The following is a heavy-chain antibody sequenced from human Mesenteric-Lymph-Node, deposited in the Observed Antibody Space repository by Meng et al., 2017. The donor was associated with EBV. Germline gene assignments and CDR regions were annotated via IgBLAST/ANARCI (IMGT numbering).Heavy chain of an antibody. V-gene: IGHV3-21*05. D-gene: IGHD3-10*01. CDR2: ISRSSSSI. CDR3: ATGTYYWYYDY. J-gene: IGHJ4*02. CDR1: GFIFSTYG. Sequence: AWLVELWVGLVQPGRSLGLSCGASGFIFSTYGMHWVLQAPGKGLEWVSYISRSSSSIYYADSVKGRFTISRDNAKNSLYLQMNSLRAEDTAVYYCATGTYYWYYDYWGQGTLVTVSS.